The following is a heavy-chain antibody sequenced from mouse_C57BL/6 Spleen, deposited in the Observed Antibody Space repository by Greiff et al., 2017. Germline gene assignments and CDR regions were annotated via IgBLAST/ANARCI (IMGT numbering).Heavy chain of an antibody. CDR1: GYTFTSYW. CDR3: SNSYYLDY. J-gene: IGHJ2*01. D-gene: IGHD4-1*01. CDR2: IDPSDSYT. Sequence: VQLQQPGAELVKPGASVKLSCKASGYTFTSYWMQWVKQRPGQGLEWIGEIDPSDSYTNYNQKFKGKATLTVDTSSSTAYMQRSSLTSEDSAVYYCSNSYYLDYWGQGTTLTVSS. V-gene: IGHV1-50*01.